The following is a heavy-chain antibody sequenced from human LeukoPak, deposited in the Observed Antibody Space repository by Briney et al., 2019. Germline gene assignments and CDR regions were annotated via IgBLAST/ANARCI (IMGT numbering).Heavy chain of an antibody. CDR3: TTAVQGGYNN. J-gene: IGHJ4*02. D-gene: IGHD5-24*01. V-gene: IGHV3-15*01. Sequence: GGSLRLSCSASGFTFSRYSMNWVRQAPGKGLEWVGRIKSKTDGGTADYAAPVRGRFSISRDDSKNTLYLQMNSLKTEDTAVYYCTTAVQGGYNNWGQGTLVTVSS. CDR1: GFTFSRYS. CDR2: IKSKTDGGTA.